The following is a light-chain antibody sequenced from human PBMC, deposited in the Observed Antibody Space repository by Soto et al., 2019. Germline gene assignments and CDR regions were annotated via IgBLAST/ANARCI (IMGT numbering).Light chain of an antibody. CDR3: QQSYNTPYS. V-gene: IGKV1-39*01. J-gene: IGKJ2*03. Sequence: DIQMTQSPSSLSAYVGDRVTITCRASQSISNYLNWYQQKPGKAPKFLIYAASSLESGVPSRFSGSGSGTDLTLTISSLQPDDLATYHCQQSYNTPYSSCHGTKVEIK. CDR1: QSISNY. CDR2: AAS.